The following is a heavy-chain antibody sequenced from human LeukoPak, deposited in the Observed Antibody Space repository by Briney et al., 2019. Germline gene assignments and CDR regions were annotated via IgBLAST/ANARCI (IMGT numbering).Heavy chain of an antibody. Sequence: GRSLRLSCTASGFTFGDYAMSWFRQAPGKGLEWVGFIRSKAYGGTTEYAASVKGRFTISRDDSKSIAYLQMNSLKTEDTAVYYCTRERFLEWLIYYYYYMDVWGKGTTVTVSS. D-gene: IGHD3-3*01. CDR1: GFTFGDYA. V-gene: IGHV3-49*03. CDR2: IRSKAYGGTT. CDR3: TRERFLEWLIYYYYYMDV. J-gene: IGHJ6*03.